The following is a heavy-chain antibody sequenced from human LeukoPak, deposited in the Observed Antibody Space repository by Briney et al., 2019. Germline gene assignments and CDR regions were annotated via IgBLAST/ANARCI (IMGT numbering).Heavy chain of an antibody. CDR2: INHSGST. Sequence: SETLSLTCAVYGGSFSGYYWSWIRQPPGKGLEWIGEINHSGSTNHNPSLKSRVTISVDTSKSQFSLKLSSVTAADTAVYYCARGLGAYSSSWHYRYYYYGMDVWGQGTTVTVSS. CDR3: ARGLGAYSSSWHYRYYYYGMDV. V-gene: IGHV4-34*01. D-gene: IGHD6-13*01. CDR1: GGSFSGYY. J-gene: IGHJ6*02.